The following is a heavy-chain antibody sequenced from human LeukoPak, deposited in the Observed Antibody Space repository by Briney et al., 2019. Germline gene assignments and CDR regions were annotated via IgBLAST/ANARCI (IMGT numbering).Heavy chain of an antibody. CDR3: AKIRWPRRPGYFDY. J-gene: IGHJ4*02. V-gene: IGHV3-23*01. Sequence: GGSLRLSCAASGFTFSSYAMSWVRQAPGKGLEWVSAIGGNGGSTYYAESVKGRFTISRDNSKNTLYLQMDSLRADDTALYYCAKIRWPRRPGYFDYWGQGTLVTVSS. CDR1: GFTFSSYA. D-gene: IGHD4-23*01. CDR2: IGGNGGST.